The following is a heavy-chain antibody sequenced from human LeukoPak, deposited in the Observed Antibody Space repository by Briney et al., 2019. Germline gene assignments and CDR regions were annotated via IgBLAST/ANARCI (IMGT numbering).Heavy chain of an antibody. Sequence: GGSLRLSCAASGFTFSTYWMSWARQAPGKGLEWVANIKEDGSEKYYGDSVKGRFTISRDNAKNSLYLQMNSLRAEDTAVYYCARDSSGYQWGHGTLVTVSS. J-gene: IGHJ4*01. CDR1: GFTFSTYW. CDR2: IKEDGSEK. CDR3: ARDSSGYQ. V-gene: IGHV3-7*01. D-gene: IGHD3-22*01.